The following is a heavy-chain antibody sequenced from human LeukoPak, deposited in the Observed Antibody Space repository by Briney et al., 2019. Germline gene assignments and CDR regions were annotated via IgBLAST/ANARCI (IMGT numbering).Heavy chain of an antibody. CDR3: ARGSLVYSTSCYMYCAETLGAFDI. CDR2: INAGNGNT. CDR1: GYTFTSYA. D-gene: IGHD2-2*02. J-gene: IGHJ3*02. Sequence: GASVKVSCKASGYTFTSYAMHWVRQAPGQRLEWMGWINAGNGNTKYSQKFQGRVTITADESTSTAYMELSSLRSEDTAVYYCARGSLVYSTSCYMYCAETLGAFDIWGQGTMVTVSS. V-gene: IGHV1-3*01.